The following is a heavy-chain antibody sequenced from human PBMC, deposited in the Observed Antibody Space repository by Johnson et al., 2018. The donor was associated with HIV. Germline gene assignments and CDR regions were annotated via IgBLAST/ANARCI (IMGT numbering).Heavy chain of an antibody. J-gene: IGHJ3*02. CDR3: AKDDSPSGAFDI. D-gene: IGHD3-10*01. Sequence: QVQLVESGGGLVKPGGSLRLSCAASGFTFSSYWMSWVRQAPGKGLEWVAFIRYDGSNKYYADSVKGRFTISRDNSKNTLYVQMNSLRVEDTAVYYCAKDDSPSGAFDIWGQGTMVIVSS. CDR1: GFTFSSYW. CDR2: IRYDGSNK. V-gene: IGHV3-30*02.